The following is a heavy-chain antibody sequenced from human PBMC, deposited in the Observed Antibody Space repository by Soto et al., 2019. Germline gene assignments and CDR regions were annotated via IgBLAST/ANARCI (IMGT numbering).Heavy chain of an antibody. J-gene: IGHJ5*02. V-gene: IGHV1-3*01. CDR3: ARSVVIVAPRLSWFEP. CDR1: GYTFTSYA. D-gene: IGHD5-12*01. CDR2: INAGNGNT. Sequence: QVQLVQSGAEVKKPGASVKVSCKASGYTFTSYAMHWVRQAPGQRLEWMGWINAGNGNTKYSQKFQGRVTITRDTSASTAYMELGSLRSEDTAVYYCARSVVIVAPRLSWFEPWGQGTLATVSS.